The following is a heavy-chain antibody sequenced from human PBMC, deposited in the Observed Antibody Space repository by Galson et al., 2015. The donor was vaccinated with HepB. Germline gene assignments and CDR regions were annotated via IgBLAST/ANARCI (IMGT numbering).Heavy chain of an antibody. V-gene: IGHV5-10-1*01. Sequence: QSGAEVKKPGESLRISCKGSGYSFTNYWISWVRQMPGKGLEWMGRVDPSASYSDYSPSFQGHVSISVDKSISTAYLQWSSLKASDTAIYYCARLRGHDAYIGVYGMDVWGLGTTVTVSS. D-gene: IGHD5-24*01. CDR2: VDPSASYS. CDR1: GYSFTNYW. CDR3: ARLRGHDAYIGVYGMDV. J-gene: IGHJ6*02.